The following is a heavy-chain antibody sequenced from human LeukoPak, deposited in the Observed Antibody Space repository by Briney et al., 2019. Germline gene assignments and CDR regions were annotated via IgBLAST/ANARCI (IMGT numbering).Heavy chain of an antibody. V-gene: IGHV3-66*01. D-gene: IGHD4-17*01. CDR2: IYSGGST. CDR3: ARDLHSYGDYDF. CDR1: GFTVSSNY. J-gene: IGHJ4*02. Sequence: GGTLRLSCAASGFTVSSNYMSWVRQAPGKGLEWVSVIYSGGSTYYADSVKGRFTISRDNSKNALYLQMNSLRAEDTAVYYCARDLHSYGDYDFGGQGTLVTVSS.